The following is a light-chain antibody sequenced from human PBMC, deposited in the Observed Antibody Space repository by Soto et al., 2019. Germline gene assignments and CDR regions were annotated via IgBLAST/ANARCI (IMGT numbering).Light chain of an antibody. J-gene: IGKJ2*01. CDR2: GAS. CDR3: LQYGSSPYT. CDR1: QSLTSN. Sequence: EIVMTQSPATLSVSPGERATLSCRASQSLTSNLAWYQQKPGQAPRLLIYGASRRATDIPDRFSGSGSETDFTLTISRLEPEDFAVFYCLQYGSSPYTFGQGTKVDIK. V-gene: IGKV3-20*01.